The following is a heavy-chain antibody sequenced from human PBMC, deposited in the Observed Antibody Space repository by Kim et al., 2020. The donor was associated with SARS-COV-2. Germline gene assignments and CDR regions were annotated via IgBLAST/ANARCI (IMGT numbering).Heavy chain of an antibody. CDR1: GYTFSRYS. J-gene: IGHJ3*01. CDR2: VRGYDGNT. V-gene: IGHV1-18*01. Sequence: ASVKVSCRTSGYTFSRYSITWVRQAPGQGLEWMGWVRGYDGNTNYAQKFQGRVTMTIDTSTDTAYMEVRSLRPDDTAVYYCARVDRWVEADVFDVCGQGT. CDR3: ARVDRWVEADVFDV. D-gene: IGHD1-26*01.